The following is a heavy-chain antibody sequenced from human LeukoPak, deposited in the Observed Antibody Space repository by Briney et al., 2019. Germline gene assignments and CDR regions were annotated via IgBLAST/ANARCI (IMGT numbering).Heavy chain of an antibody. V-gene: IGHV1-8*01. D-gene: IGHD4-17*01. CDR1: GYTFTSYD. CDR3: ARLQTTVTTRFLDV. Sequence: GASVKVSCKASGYTFTSYDINWVRQATGQGLEWMGWMNPNSGNTGYAQKFQGRVTTTRNTSISTAYMELSSLRSEDTAVYYCARLQTTVTTRFLDVWGKGTTVTVSS. J-gene: IGHJ6*04. CDR2: MNPNSGNT.